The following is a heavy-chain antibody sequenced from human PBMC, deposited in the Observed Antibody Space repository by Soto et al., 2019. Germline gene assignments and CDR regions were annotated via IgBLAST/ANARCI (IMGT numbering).Heavy chain of an antibody. V-gene: IGHV3-15*01. CDR2: IKSKTDGGTT. D-gene: IGHD4-17*01. CDR3: TSLRPVKHGNDY. CDR1: GFTFMNAW. Sequence: LRXSCAAPGFTFMNAWMSWVRQAPGKGLEWVGRIKSKTDGGTTDYAAPVKGRFTISRDDSKNTLYLQMNSLKTEDTAVYYCTSLRPVKHGNDYWGQGTLVTVSS. J-gene: IGHJ4*02.